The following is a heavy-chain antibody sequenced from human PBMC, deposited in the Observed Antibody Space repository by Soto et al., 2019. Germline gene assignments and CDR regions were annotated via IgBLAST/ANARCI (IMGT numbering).Heavy chain of an antibody. J-gene: IGHJ6*02. CDR1: GGSFSGDY. D-gene: IGHD5-18*01. CDR2: INHSGST. Sequence: PSETLSLTCAVYGGSFSGDYWSWIRQPPGKGLEWIGEINHSGSTNYNPSLKSRVTISVDTSKNQFSLKLSSVTAADTAVYYCARERIQLWLGYYGMDVWGQGTTVTVSS. V-gene: IGHV4-34*01. CDR3: ARERIQLWLGYYGMDV.